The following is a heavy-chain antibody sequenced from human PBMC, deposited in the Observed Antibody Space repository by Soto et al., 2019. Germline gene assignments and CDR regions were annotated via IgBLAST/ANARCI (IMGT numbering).Heavy chain of an antibody. CDR1: GYTFTSYY. CDR3: ARDPGGGPAAMSGYFDY. J-gene: IGHJ4*02. Sequence: QVQLVQSEAEVKKPGASVKVSCKASGYTFTSYYMHWVRQAPGQGLEWMGIINPSGGSTSYAQKFQGRVTMTRDTSTSTVYMELSSLRSEDTAVYYCARDPGGGPAAMSGYFDYWGQGTLVTVSS. CDR2: INPSGGST. D-gene: IGHD2-2*01. V-gene: IGHV1-46*01.